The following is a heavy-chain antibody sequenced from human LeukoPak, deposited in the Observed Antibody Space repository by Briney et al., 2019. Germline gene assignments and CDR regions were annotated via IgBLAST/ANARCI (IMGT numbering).Heavy chain of an antibody. CDR2: IRSKANSYAT. V-gene: IGHV3-73*01. J-gene: IGHJ6*03. CDR3: TRRIDCSSTSCSSAYYYYYMDV. CDR1: GFTFSGSA. D-gene: IGHD2-2*01. Sequence: GGSLRLSCAASGFTFSGSAMHWVRQASGKGLEWVGRIRSKANSYATAYAASVKGRFTISRDDSKNTAYLQMNSLKTEDTAVYYCTRRIDCSSTSCSSAYYYYYMDVWGKGTAVTISS.